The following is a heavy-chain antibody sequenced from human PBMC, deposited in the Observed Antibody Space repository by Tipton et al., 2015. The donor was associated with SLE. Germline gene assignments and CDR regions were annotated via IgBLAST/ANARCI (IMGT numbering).Heavy chain of an antibody. Sequence: TLSLTCAVYGGSFSGYYCSWIRQPPGKGLEWIGEINHSGSTNYNPSLMSRVTISVDTSKTQFSLKLSSVTAADTAVCYCARLGTGIFDYWGQGTLVTVSS. CDR3: ARLGTGIFDY. V-gene: IGHV4-34*01. CDR2: INHSGST. J-gene: IGHJ4*02. CDR1: GGSFSGYY. D-gene: IGHD1-1*01.